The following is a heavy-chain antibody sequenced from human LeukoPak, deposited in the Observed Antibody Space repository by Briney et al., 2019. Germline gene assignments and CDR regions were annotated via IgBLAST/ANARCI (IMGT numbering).Heavy chain of an antibody. V-gene: IGHV4-59*01. Sequence: SETLSLTCTVSGGSISNYYWSWIRQPPGKGLEWIGYIYYSGSTNYNPSLKSRVTISVDTSKNQFSLKLSSVTAADTAVYYCARGGADYYGSSGYYPLGDYWGQGTLVTVSS. D-gene: IGHD3-22*01. CDR2: IYYSGST. CDR1: GGSISNYY. J-gene: IGHJ4*02. CDR3: ARGGADYYGSSGYYPLGDY.